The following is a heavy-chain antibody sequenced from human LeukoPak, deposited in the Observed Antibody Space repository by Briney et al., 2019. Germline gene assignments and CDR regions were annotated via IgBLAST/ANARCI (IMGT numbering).Heavy chain of an antibody. CDR1: GYTFTSYG. D-gene: IGHD4-11*01. Sequence: SVKVSCKASGYTFTSYGISWVRQAPGQGLEWLGRIIPSRDTTHYAQRFQGRVTITADKSTSTAFMELSSLRSEDTAVYYCARSDDYLFAYGMDVWGQGTTVIVSS. J-gene: IGHJ6*02. CDR3: ARSDDYLFAYGMDV. V-gene: IGHV1-69*04. CDR2: IIPSRDTT.